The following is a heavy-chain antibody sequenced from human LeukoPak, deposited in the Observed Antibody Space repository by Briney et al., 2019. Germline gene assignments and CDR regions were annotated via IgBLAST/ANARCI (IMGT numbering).Heavy chain of an antibody. Sequence: PGGSLRLSCAASAPTFSNFEMNWVRQAPGKGLEWVSYISSSGSTIYYADSVKGRFTISRDNAKNSLYLQMNSLRAEDTAVYYCARGNYEYYFDYWGQGTLVTVSS. CDR2: ISSSGSTI. V-gene: IGHV3-48*03. CDR3: ARGNYEYYFDY. CDR1: APTFSNFE. D-gene: IGHD1-7*01. J-gene: IGHJ4*02.